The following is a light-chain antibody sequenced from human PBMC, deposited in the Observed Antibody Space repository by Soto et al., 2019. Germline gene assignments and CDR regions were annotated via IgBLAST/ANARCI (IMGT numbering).Light chain of an antibody. V-gene: IGKV1-5*01. J-gene: IGKJ1*01. CDR2: DAS. Sequence: IQMTQSPSTLSASVGDRVTITCRASQSISTWLAWYQQKPGKAPKLLIYDASSLESGVPSRFSGSGSGTEFTLTISSLQPDDFATYYCQQYNSYWKFGQGTKVEIK. CDR3: QQYNSYWK. CDR1: QSISTW.